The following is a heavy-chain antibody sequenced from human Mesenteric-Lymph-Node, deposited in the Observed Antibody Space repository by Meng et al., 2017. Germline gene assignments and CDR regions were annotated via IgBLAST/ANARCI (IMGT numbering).Heavy chain of an antibody. CDR3: TTAFWEWELLYYFDY. CDR2: IKNKNDGGTT. CDR1: GFTFSNAW. Sequence: GESLKISCAASGFTFSNAWMSWVRQVPGKGLEWVARIKNKNDGGTTDYAAPVRGRFTISRDDSEDTLYLQMHSLKTEDTAVYYCTTAFWEWELLYYFDYWGQGTLVTVSS. V-gene: IGHV3-15*01. J-gene: IGHJ4*02. D-gene: IGHD1-26*01.